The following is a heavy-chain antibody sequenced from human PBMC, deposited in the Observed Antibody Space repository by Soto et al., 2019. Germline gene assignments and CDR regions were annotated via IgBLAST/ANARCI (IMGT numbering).Heavy chain of an antibody. CDR2: TGGAGTDP. CDR3: AKDFIPRNEVYDAFDI. V-gene: IGHV3-23*01. J-gene: IGHJ3*02. CDR1: GFTFSNYA. Sequence: EVQLLESGGGLVQPGGSLRLSCAASGFTFSNYAMSWGRQAPGKGPEWVSSTGGAGTDPDYADSVKGRFTISRDNSKNTLYLQMNSLRAEDTAIYYCAKDFIPRNEVYDAFDIWGQGTVVTVSS. D-gene: IGHD1-1*01.